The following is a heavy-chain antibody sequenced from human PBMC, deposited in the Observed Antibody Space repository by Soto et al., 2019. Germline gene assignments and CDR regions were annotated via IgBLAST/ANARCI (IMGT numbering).Heavy chain of an antibody. CDR2: ISSSGGTT. CDR3: ARGVGATTYPEYFPH. J-gene: IGHJ1*01. D-gene: IGHD1-26*01. CDR1: GFTLSNYG. V-gene: IGHV3-48*03. Sequence: EVQLVESGGGLVQPGGSLRLSCAASGFTLSNYGMNWVRQAPGKGLEWLSYISSSGGTTYYADSVKGRFTMSRDNAKNSLILQMNSLRAEDTAVYYCARGVGATTYPEYFPHWGQGTLVTVSS.